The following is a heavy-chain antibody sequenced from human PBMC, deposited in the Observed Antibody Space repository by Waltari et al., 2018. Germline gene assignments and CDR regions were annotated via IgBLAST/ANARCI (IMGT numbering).Heavy chain of an antibody. CDR2: IFPSDSKT. J-gene: IGHJ4*02. D-gene: IGHD5-18*01. Sequence: EVQLVQSGAEVKKPGESLKISCEGSGYSFTRYWIGWVRQMPGKGLEWMGVIFPSDSKTKYSPSVRAPVTISADNSITTAYLQWSSLKASDTAIYFCARQPLHSYGIRHFDYWGQGTPVTVS. CDR1: GYSFTRYW. V-gene: IGHV5-51*01. CDR3: ARQPLHSYGIRHFDY.